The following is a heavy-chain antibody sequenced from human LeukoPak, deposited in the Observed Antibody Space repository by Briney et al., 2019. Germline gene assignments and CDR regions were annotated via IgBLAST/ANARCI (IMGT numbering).Heavy chain of an antibody. V-gene: IGHV1-2*02. D-gene: IGHD5-12*01. J-gene: IGHJ5*02. Sequence: ASVKVSCKASGYTFTGYYMHWVRQAPGQGLEWMGWINPNSGGTNYAQKFQGRVTMTRDTSISTAYMELSRLRSDDTAVYYCARVHRLDIVATIPRFDPWGQGTLVTVSS. CDR2: INPNSGGT. CDR3: ARVHRLDIVATIPRFDP. CDR1: GYTFTGYY.